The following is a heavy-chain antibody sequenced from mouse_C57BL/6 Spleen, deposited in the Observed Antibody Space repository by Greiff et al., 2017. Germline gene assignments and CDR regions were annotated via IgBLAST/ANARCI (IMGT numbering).Heavy chain of an antibody. CDR2: LWSDGST. Sequence: QVQLKQSGPGLVAPSQSLSITCTVSGFSLTSYGVHWVRQPPGKGLEWLVVLWSDGSTTYNSALKSRLSISKDNSKGQVFLKMNSLQTDDTAMYYCARQGGNYYWYFDVWGTGTTVTVSS. CDR1: GFSLTSYG. V-gene: IGHV2-6-1*01. D-gene: IGHD2-1*01. CDR3: ARQGGNYYWYFDV. J-gene: IGHJ1*03.